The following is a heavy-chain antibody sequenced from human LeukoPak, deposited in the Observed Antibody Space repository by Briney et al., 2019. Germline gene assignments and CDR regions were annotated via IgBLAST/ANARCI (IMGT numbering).Heavy chain of an antibody. CDR1: GYTFTIYG. Sequence: ASVKVSCKASGYTFTIYGISWGRQAPGQGLECMGWISVYNGNTNYAQNLQGRVTMPTDTSTSTVYMELRSLRSDDTAVYYCAFSSYYLQGNYYYMDVWGKGTTVTVSS. D-gene: IGHD1-26*01. CDR2: ISVYNGNT. V-gene: IGHV1-18*01. CDR3: AFSSYYLQGNYYYMDV. J-gene: IGHJ6*03.